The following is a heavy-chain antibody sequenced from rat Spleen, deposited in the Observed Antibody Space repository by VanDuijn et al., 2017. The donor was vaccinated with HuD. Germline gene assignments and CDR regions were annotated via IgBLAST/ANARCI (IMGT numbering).Heavy chain of an antibody. CDR3: ARRDSGPYFDY. J-gene: IGHJ2*01. CDR2: ISYGDSSGHSGT. D-gene: IGHD4-3*01. V-gene: IGHV5-29*01. Sequence: EVQLVESGGGLVQPGRSLKVSCAASGFTFSDYGVAWVRQAPTTGLEWVATISYGDSSGHSGTYYRDSVKGRFTISRDNAKSTLYLQMDSLRSEDTATYYCARRDSGPYFDYWGQGVMVTVSS. CDR1: GFTFSDYG.